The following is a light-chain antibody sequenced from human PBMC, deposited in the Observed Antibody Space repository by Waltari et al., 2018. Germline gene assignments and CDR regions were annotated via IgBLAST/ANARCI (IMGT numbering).Light chain of an antibody. J-gene: IGKJ3*01. CDR1: QSITRY. CDR3: QHYYSIPRT. CDR2: TTS. V-gene: IGKV1-39*01. Sequence: DIQMTQSPSSLSASVGDRVTITCRASQSITRYLNWYQQKPGKAPKLLIYTTSTLQSDIPSRFSGSGSGTDFTLTISSLQAEDVAVYYCQHYYSIPRTFGPGTKVDIK.